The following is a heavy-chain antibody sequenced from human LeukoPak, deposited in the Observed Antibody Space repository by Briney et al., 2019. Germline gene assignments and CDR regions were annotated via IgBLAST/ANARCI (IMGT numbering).Heavy chain of an antibody. J-gene: IGHJ6*04. D-gene: IGHD6-13*01. CDR1: GGSISNYY. CDR2: IYYSGST. V-gene: IGHV4-59*01. CDR3: AREASSSWYGYYGMDV. Sequence: PSETLSLTCTVFGGSISNYYWSWIRQPPGKGLEWIGYIYYSGSTNYNPSLKSRVTMSVATSKNQFSLKLSSVTAADTAVYYCAREASSSWYGYYGMDVWGKGTTVTVSS.